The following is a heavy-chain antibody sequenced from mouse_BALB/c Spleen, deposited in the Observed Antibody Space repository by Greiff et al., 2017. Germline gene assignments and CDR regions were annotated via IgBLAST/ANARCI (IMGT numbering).Heavy chain of an antibody. Sequence: EVMLVESGGGLVQPGGSRKLSCAASGFTFSSFGMHWVRQAPEKGLEWVAYISSGSSTIYYADTVKGRFTISRDNPKNTLFLQMTSLRSEDTAMYYCARGGAYYGSSYIDYWGQGTTLTVSS. CDR1: GFTFSSFG. J-gene: IGHJ2*01. D-gene: IGHD1-1*01. V-gene: IGHV5-17*02. CDR3: ARGGAYYGSSYIDY. CDR2: ISSGSSTI.